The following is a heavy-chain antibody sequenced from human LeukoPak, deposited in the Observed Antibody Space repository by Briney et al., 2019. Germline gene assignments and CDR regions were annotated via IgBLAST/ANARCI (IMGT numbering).Heavy chain of an antibody. Sequence: MPGGSLRLSCAASGFTFGAAWMNWVRQAPGKGLEWVGRIKSKADGGTTDYAAPVKGRFTMSRDDSKHTLFLQVNSLQTEDTAVYYCTTGNWGSFSYWGQGTLVTVSS. CDR3: TTGNWGSFSY. CDR1: GFTFGAAW. D-gene: IGHD7-27*01. V-gene: IGHV3-15*01. CDR2: IKSKADGGTT. J-gene: IGHJ4*02.